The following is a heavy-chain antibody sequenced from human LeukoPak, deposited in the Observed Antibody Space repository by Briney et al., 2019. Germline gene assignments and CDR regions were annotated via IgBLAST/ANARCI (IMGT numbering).Heavy chain of an antibody. V-gene: IGHV4-39*01. J-gene: IGHJ4*02. CDR2: IYYSGST. Sequence: SETLSLTCTVSGDSTSSDRYYGGWVRQPPGKGLEWIENIYYSGSTYYNPSLKSRVTMSVDTSKNQFFLKLNSVTAADTAVYYCARGRPYSGGYHLDYWGQGTLVTVSA. D-gene: IGHD1-26*01. CDR1: GDSTSSDRYY. CDR3: ARGRPYSGGYHLDY.